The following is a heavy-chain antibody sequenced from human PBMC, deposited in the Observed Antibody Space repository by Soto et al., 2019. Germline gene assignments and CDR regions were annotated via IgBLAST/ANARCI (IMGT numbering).Heavy chain of an antibody. J-gene: IGHJ6*03. V-gene: IGHV4-4*02. Sequence: PSETLSLTCAVSSGSISSSNWWSWVRQPPGKGLEWIGEIYHSGSTNYNPSLKSRVTISVDKSKNQFSLKLSSVTAADTAVYYCACDRHDFWRGTYYYYMDVWGKGTTVTVSS. CDR3: ACDRHDFWRGTYYYYMDV. CDR1: SGSISSSNW. CDR2: IYHSGST. D-gene: IGHD3-3*01.